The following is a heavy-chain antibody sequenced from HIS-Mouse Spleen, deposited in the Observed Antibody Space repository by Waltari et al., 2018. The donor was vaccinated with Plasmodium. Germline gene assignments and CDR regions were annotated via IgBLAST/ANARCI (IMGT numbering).Heavy chain of an antibody. CDR1: GFTFSSYW. Sequence: EVQLVESGGGLVQPGGSLRLSCAASGFTFSSYWMSWARQAPGEGLEWVSNIKQEGSGKYYVDSVKGRFTIARDNAKNSLYLQMNSLRAEDTAVYYCASSWYWYFDLWGRGTLVTVSS. V-gene: IGHV3-7*01. CDR3: ASSWYWYFDL. D-gene: IGHD6-13*01. J-gene: IGHJ2*01. CDR2: IKQEGSGK.